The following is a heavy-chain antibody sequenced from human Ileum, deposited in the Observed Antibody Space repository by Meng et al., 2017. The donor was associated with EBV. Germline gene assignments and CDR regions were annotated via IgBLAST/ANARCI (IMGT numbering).Heavy chain of an antibody. J-gene: IGHJ4*02. Sequence: HVDLLPCGAAVTHLGPSVQVAFRSSACTFSDDGVPWVRQSPGQRPEWMGWIIVGTGRTEYSQNLQGRVTITWDTSASTAYMELSSLRSEDTAVYYCARDSVIAAGSYCDYWGQGALVTVSS. D-gene: IGHD6-13*01. CDR3: ARDSVIAAGSYCDY. V-gene: IGHV1-3*01. CDR1: ACTFSDDG. CDR2: IIVGTGRT.